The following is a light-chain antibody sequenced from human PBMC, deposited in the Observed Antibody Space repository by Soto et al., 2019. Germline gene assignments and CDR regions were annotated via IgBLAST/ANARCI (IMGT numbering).Light chain of an antibody. J-gene: IGKJ5*01. CDR1: QSVSSN. CDR2: GAS. CDR3: QHYNGWPIT. V-gene: IGKV3-15*01. Sequence: EIVMTQSPATLSVSPGERATLSSRASQSVSSNLAWYQQKPGQAPRLLIYGASTRATGIPARFSGSGSGTEFTLTISSLQSEDFAVYYCQHYNGWPITFGQGTRLEIK.